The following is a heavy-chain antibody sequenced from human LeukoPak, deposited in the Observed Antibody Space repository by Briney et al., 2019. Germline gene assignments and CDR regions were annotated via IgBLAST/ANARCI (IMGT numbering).Heavy chain of an antibody. J-gene: IGHJ4*02. CDR3: TTTKETGGWWRGHYFNN. D-gene: IGHD6-19*01. Sequence: ASVKVSCKVSGYTLTEISMHWVRQAPGKGLEWMGGFDPEDGETIYAQKFQGRVTMTEDTSTDTAYMEVSSLRSEDTAVYYCTTTKETGGWWRGHYFNNWGQETWVTVSS. V-gene: IGHV1-24*01. CDR1: GYTLTEIS. CDR2: FDPEDGET.